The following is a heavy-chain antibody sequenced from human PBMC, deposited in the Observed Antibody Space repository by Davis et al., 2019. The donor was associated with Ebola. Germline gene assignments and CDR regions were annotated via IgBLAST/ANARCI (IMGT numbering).Heavy chain of an antibody. D-gene: IGHD6-19*01. V-gene: IGHV4-34*01. Sequence: MPGGSLRLSCAASGFTFSGSAMHWVRQASGKGLEWIGEINHSGSTNYNPSLKSRVTISVDTSKNQFSLKLSSVTAADTAVYYCARGVGAVAGSRFDPWGQGTLVTVSS. CDR3: ARGVGAVAGSRFDP. CDR2: INHSGST. CDR1: GFTFSGSA. J-gene: IGHJ5*02.